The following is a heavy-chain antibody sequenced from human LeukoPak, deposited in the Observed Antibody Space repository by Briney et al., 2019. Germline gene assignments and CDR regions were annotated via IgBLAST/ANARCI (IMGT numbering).Heavy chain of an antibody. D-gene: IGHD3-10*02. V-gene: IGHV3-48*03. J-gene: IGHJ6*04. CDR2: ISSSGSTI. CDR3: AELGITMIGGV. Sequence: GGSLRLSCAASGFVFSTYEMNWVRQAPGKGLEWVSYISSSGSTIYYADSVKGRFTISRDNAKNSLYLQMNSLRAEDTAVYYCAELGITMIGGVWGKGTTVTISS. CDR1: GFVFSTYE.